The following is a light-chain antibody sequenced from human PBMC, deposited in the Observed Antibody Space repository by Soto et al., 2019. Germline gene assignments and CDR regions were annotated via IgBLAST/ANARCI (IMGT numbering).Light chain of an antibody. CDR2: WAS. CDR1: LNIYFKSNNRNY. V-gene: IGKV4-1*01. CDR3: QQYFSTHLT. J-gene: IGKJ4*01. Sequence: DIVMTQSPDSLRVSLGERATISCTSSLNIYFKSNNRNYLSWYQQKTGQPPKLLVYWASTRESGVPDRFTGSGSWTYFTLTIDNVQPPDVAVYYCQQYFSTHLTFGGGTQVDI.